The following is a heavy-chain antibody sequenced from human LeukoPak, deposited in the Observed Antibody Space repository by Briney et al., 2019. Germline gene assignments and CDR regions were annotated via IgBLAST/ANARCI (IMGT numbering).Heavy chain of an antibody. CDR1: GGTFSSYA. V-gene: IGHV1-69*05. Sequence: SVKVSCKASGGTFSSYAVSWVRQAPGQGLEWMGGIIPIFGTANYAQKFQGRVTITTDESTSTAYMELSSLRSEDTAVYYCARDASRFDWLPEHYMDVWGKGTTVTVSS. J-gene: IGHJ6*03. CDR2: IIPIFGTA. D-gene: IGHD3-9*01. CDR3: ARDASRFDWLPEHYMDV.